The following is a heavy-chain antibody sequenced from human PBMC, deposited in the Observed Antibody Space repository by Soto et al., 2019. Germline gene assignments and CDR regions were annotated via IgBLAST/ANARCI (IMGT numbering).Heavy chain of an antibody. V-gene: IGHV4-30-2*01. D-gene: IGHD2-8*01. Sequence: KPSETLSLTCAVSGGSISSGGYSWSWIRQPPGKGLEWIGYIYHSGSTYYNPSFKSRVTISVDRSKNQFSLKLSSVTAADTAVYYCARLVSGAGLMVPLIDYWGQGTLVTVSS. J-gene: IGHJ4*02. CDR2: IYHSGST. CDR3: ARLVSGAGLMVPLIDY. CDR1: GGSISSGGYS.